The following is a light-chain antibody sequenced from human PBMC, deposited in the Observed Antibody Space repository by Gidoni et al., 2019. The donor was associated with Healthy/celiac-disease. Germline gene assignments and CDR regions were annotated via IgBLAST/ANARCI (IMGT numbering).Light chain of an antibody. CDR2: QDS. CDR3: QAWDSSRV. CDR1: KLGDKY. J-gene: IGLJ2*01. V-gene: IGLV3-1*01. Sequence: SYELTQPPSVSVSPGQTASITCSGDKLGDKYACWSQQKPGQSPVLVIYQDSRRPEGIPEPFSGSNSGNTATLTISGTQAMDEADYYCQAWDSSRVFGGGTKLTVL.